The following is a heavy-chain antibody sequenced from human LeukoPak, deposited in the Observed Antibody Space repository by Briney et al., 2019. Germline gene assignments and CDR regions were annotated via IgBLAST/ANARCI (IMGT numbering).Heavy chain of an antibody. D-gene: IGHD2-2*01. Sequence: SETLSLTCAVFGGSFTGYYWGWTRQPPGKGLEWIAEINHSGSTNYNPSLKSRVTISGDTSKKWFSLRLGSVTAADTAVYYCARDTVGSSTSFDYWGQGTLVTVSS. CDR1: GGSFTGYY. CDR3: ARDTVGSSTSFDY. CDR2: INHSGST. J-gene: IGHJ4*02. V-gene: IGHV4-34*01.